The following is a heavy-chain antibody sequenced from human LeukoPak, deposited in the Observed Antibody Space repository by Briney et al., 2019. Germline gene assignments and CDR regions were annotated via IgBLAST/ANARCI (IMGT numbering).Heavy chain of an antibody. Sequence: SETLSLTCDVYGGSFSDYYWSWIHQPPGKGLEWIGEINHSGSTNYNPSLKSRATISVDTSKNQFSLKLSSVTAADTAVYYCARGPRGLGMAGTFDYWGQGTLVTVSS. V-gene: IGHV4-34*01. D-gene: IGHD6-19*01. J-gene: IGHJ4*02. CDR2: INHSGST. CDR1: GGSFSDYY. CDR3: ARGPRGLGMAGTFDY.